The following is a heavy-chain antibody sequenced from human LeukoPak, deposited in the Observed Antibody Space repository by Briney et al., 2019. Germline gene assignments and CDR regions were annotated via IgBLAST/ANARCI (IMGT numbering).Heavy chain of an antibody. Sequence: PGGSLRLSCAASGFTFSSYWMSWVRQAPGKGLVWVSYINIDERITGYADSVKGRFTISRDNGKNTLYLQMNSLRVEDTAIYYCFREGGDWGQGTLVTVSS. CDR1: GFTFSSYW. J-gene: IGHJ4*02. V-gene: IGHV3-74*01. CDR3: FREGGD. CDR2: INIDERIT. D-gene: IGHD3-10*01.